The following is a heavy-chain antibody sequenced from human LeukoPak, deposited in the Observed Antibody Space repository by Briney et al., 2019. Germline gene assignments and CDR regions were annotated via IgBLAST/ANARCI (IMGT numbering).Heavy chain of an antibody. CDR2: IIPIFSTA. D-gene: IGHD6-19*01. J-gene: IGHJ6*04. CDR1: GGTFSSYA. CDR3: ARVEDVAGTYYYYGMDV. Sequence: SVKVSCKASGGTFSSYAISWVRQAPGQGLEWMGGIIPIFSTANYAQKFQGRVTITADKSTSTAYMELSSLRSEDTAVYYCARVEDVAGTYYYYGMDVWGKGTTVTVSS. V-gene: IGHV1-69*06.